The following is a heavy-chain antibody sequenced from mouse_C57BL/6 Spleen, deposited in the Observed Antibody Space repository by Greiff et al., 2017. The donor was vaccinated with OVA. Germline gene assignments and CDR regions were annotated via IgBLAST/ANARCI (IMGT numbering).Heavy chain of an antibody. CDR2: IDPENGDT. CDR1: GFNIKDDY. D-gene: IGHD2-9*01. CDR3: TTSYYGYDGYAMDY. J-gene: IGHJ4*01. Sequence: EVQGVESGAELVRPGASVKLSCTASGFNIKDDYMHWVKQRPEQGLEWIGWIDPENGDTEYASKFQGKATIKADTSSNTAYLQLSSLTSEDTAVYYGTTSYYGYDGYAMDYWGQGTSVTVSS. V-gene: IGHV14-4*01.